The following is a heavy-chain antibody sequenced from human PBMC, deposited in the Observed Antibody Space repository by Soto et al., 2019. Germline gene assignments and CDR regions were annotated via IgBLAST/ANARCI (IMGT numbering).Heavy chain of an antibody. CDR3: AKYLQQLAIFDY. CDR2: ISGTGGST. V-gene: IGHV3-23*01. CDR1: GFTFSSYA. J-gene: IGHJ4*02. Sequence: EAQLLESGGGLVQPGGSLRLSCAASGFTFSSYAMSWVRQAPGKGLEWVSTISGTGGSTYYADSVKGRFTISRDNSKNTLYLQMNSLRAEDTAVYYCAKYLQQLAIFDYWGQGTLVTVSS. D-gene: IGHD6-13*01.